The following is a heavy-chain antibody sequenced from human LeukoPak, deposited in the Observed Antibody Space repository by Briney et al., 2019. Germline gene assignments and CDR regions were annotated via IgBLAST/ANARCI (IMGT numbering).Heavy chain of an antibody. V-gene: IGHV1-46*01. Sequence: GASVKVSCKASGYTFTSYYMHWVRQAPGQRLEWMGIINPSGGSTSYAQKFQGRVTMTRDMSTSTVYMELSSLRSEDTAVYYCARAVAGLVLFRPPRVFDYWGQGTLVTVSS. J-gene: IGHJ4*02. D-gene: IGHD6-19*01. CDR1: GYTFTSYY. CDR2: INPSGGST. CDR3: ARAVAGLVLFRPPRVFDY.